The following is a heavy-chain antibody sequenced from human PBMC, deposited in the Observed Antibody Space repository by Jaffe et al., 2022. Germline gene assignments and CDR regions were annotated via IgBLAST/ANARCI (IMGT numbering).Heavy chain of an antibody. CDR2: IYYSGST. J-gene: IGHJ3*02. V-gene: IGHV4-59*01. Sequence: QVQLQESGPGLVKPSETLSLTCTVSGGSISSYYWSWIRQPPGKGLEWIGYIYYSGSTNYNPSLKSRVTISVDTSKNQFSLKLSSVTAADTAVYYCARVSSPYCGGDCYPRAFDIWGQGTMVTVSS. D-gene: IGHD2-21*02. CDR3: ARVSSPYCGGDCYPRAFDI. CDR1: GGSISSYY.